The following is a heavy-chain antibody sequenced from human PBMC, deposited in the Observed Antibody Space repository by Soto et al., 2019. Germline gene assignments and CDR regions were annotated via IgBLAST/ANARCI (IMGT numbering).Heavy chain of an antibody. D-gene: IGHD3-9*01. CDR1: GGTFSSYA. CDR2: IIPIFGTA. Sequence: SVKVSCKASGGTFSSYAISWVRQAPGQGLEWMGGIIPIFGTANYAQKFQGRVTITADESTSTAYMELSSLRSEDTAVYYCASKRAVRYFDWLSTGYYFDYWGQGTLVTVSS. CDR3: ASKRAVRYFDWLSTGYYFDY. V-gene: IGHV1-69*13. J-gene: IGHJ4*02.